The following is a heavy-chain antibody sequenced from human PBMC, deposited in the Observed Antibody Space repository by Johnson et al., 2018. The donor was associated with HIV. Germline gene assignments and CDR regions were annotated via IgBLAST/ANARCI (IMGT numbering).Heavy chain of an antibody. CDR3: AKQPYYYDSSGYYYGAFDI. V-gene: IGHV3-23*04. CDR1: GFTFSTYA. Sequence: VQLVESGGGLVQPGGSLRLSCAASGFTFSTYAMDWVRQAPGKGLEWVSAISGSGGSTYYADSVTGRFTISRDNSKNTLYLQMNSLRAEDTAVYYCAKQPYYYDSSGYYYGAFDIWGQGTMVTVSS. D-gene: IGHD3-22*01. CDR2: ISGSGGST. J-gene: IGHJ3*02.